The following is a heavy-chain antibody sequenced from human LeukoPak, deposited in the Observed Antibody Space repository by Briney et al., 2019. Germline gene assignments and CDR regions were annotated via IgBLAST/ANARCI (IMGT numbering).Heavy chain of an antibody. V-gene: IGHV3-21*01. J-gene: IGHJ4*02. Sequence: GGSLRLSCAASGFTFSRYSMNWARQAPGKGLEWVSSISSSSSYIYYADSVKGRFTISRDNAKNSLYLQMNRLRAEDTAVYYCASTLGYCSSSSCQIFDYWGQGTLVTVSS. CDR2: ISSSSSYI. D-gene: IGHD2-15*01. CDR3: ASTLGYCSSSSCQIFDY. CDR1: GFTFSRYS.